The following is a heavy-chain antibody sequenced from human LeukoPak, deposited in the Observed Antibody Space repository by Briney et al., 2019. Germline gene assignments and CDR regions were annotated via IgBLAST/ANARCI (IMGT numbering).Heavy chain of an antibody. CDR3: ARDGARLRNEDGYSGYDWDY. Sequence: SETLSLTCTVSGGSVSSGSYYWSWIRQPPGKGLEWIGYIYYSGGTNYNPSLKGRVTISADTSKNQFSLKLRSVTAADTAVYYCARDGARLRNEDGYSGYDWDYWGQGTLVTVSS. CDR2: IYYSGGT. J-gene: IGHJ4*02. D-gene: IGHD5-12*01. CDR1: GGSVSSGSYY. V-gene: IGHV4-61*01.